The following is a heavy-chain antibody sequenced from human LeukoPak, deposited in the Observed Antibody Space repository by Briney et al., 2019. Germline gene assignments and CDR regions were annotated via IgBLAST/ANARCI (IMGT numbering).Heavy chain of an antibody. V-gene: IGHV1-18*04. CDR2: INAYNGNT. Sequence: ASVQVSRKASRYTLTNYGISSVRPAPGQGLEWMGCINAYNGNTNYAQKLQGGVTMTTDTSTSTAYMELRSLRSDDTAVYYCARDNFDLYPNYWGQGTLVTVYS. CDR1: RYTLTNYG. CDR3: ARDNFDLYPNY. J-gene: IGHJ4*02. D-gene: IGHD3-9*01.